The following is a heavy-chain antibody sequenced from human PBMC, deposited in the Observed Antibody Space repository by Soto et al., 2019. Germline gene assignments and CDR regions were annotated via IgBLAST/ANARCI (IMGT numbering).Heavy chain of an antibody. D-gene: IGHD2-15*01. V-gene: IGHV4-30-4*01. CDR2: IYYSGST. CDR1: GGSLSSGGYY. CDR3: ARARGARYFEY. J-gene: IGHJ4*02. Sequence: SETLSLTFTFSGGSLSSGGYYWGWVRQPPGKGLEWIGYIYYSGSTYYNPSLKSRVTISVDTSKNQFSLKLSSVTAADTAVYYCARARGARYFEYWGQGTLVTLSS.